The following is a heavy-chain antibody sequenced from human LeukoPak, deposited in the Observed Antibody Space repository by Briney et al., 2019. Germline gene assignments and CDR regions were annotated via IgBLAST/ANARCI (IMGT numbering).Heavy chain of an antibody. CDR3: ARGPHYYDSSGYYED. J-gene: IGHJ1*01. D-gene: IGHD3-22*01. CDR2: IIPMFGAA. V-gene: IGHV1-69*05. CDR1: GGTFNDYA. Sequence: ASVKVSCKASGGTFNDYAITWVRQAPGQGLEWVGRIIPMFGAAKYAQKFQGRVTITTDESTSTAYMELSSLRSEDTAVYYCARGPHYYDSSGYYEDWGQGTLVTVSS.